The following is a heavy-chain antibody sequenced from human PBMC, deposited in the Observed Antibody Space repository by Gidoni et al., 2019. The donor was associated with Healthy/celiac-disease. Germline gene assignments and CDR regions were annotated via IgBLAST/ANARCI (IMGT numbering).Heavy chain of an antibody. Sequence: EVQLVESGGGLVKPGGSLRPSCAASGLTFRSYSRNWVRQSPGKGLEWVSSISSSSSYIYYADSVKGRFTISRDNAKNSLYLQMNSLRAEDTAVYYCARVSTRIAAAGTGYWGQGTLVTVSS. CDR3: ARVSTRIAAAGTGY. V-gene: IGHV3-21*01. CDR2: ISSSSSYI. D-gene: IGHD6-13*01. CDR1: GLTFRSYS. J-gene: IGHJ4*02.